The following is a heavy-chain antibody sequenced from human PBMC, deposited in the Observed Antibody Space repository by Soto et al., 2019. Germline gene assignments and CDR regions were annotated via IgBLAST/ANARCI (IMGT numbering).Heavy chain of an antibody. CDR3: APLTASLSGPDAIHA. J-gene: IGHJ3*01. CDR1: GYSVSSSDYY. CDR2: MFYSGLT. Sequence: SGTLSLTCSVSGYSVSSSDYYWAWIRQPPGKGLEWIGSMFYSGLTYYNPSLKSRVTLSVDTSKNHFSVRLNSVTAADTAVYYCAPLTASLSGPDAIHARGQGPNVT. D-gene: IGHD2-15*01. V-gene: IGHV4-39*01.